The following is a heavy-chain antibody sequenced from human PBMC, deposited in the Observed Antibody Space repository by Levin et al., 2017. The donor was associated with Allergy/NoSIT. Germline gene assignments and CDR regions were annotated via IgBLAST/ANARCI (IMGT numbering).Heavy chain of an antibody. CDR2: INSDGSST. D-gene: IGHD3-16*01. CDR3: IRGYQESSAYTSGY. CDR1: GFTFRNYW. V-gene: IGHV3-74*01. Sequence: GGSLRLSCEASGFTFRNYWMYWVRQAPGKGLVWVSRINSDGSSTGYADSVKGRFTISRDNAKNTLFLQMNSMRVEDTAVYHCIRGYQESSAYTSGYWGQGTLVTIST. J-gene: IGHJ4*02.